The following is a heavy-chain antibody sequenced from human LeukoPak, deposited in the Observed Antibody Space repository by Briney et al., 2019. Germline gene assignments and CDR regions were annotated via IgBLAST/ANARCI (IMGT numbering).Heavy chain of an antibody. CDR2: INEDGTSA. Sequence: GGSLRLSCAASGFGFSVYWMHWVRQAPGKGLVWVAHINEDGTSASHADSVKSRFTISRDNAKNTLYLQMNSLTVEDTAVYYCARVPTNSYGFGQWGQGSLVTVAS. V-gene: IGHV3-74*01. CDR3: ARVPTNSYGFGQ. CDR1: GFGFSVYW. J-gene: IGHJ4*02. D-gene: IGHD5-18*01.